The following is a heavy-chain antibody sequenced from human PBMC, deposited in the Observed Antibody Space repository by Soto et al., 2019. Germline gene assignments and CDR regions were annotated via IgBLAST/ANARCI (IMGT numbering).Heavy chain of an antibody. CDR2: ISSSSSYM. CDR1: GFTFSSYS. V-gene: IGHV3-21*01. CDR3: ARGGSSLGELSLYWF. Sequence: GGSLRLSCAASGFTFSSYSMNWVRQAPGKGLEWVSSISSSSSYMYYTDSVKGRFTISRDNAKNSLYLQMNSLRAEDTAVYYCARGGSSLGELSLYWFWGQGTPVTVSS. J-gene: IGHJ4*02. D-gene: IGHD3-16*02.